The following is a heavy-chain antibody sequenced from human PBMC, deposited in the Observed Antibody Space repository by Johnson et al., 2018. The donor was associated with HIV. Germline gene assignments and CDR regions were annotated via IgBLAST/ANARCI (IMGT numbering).Heavy chain of an antibody. V-gene: IGHV3-30-3*01. CDR2: ISYDGSNK. CDR1: GFTFSSYA. J-gene: IGHJ3*02. CDR3: AKESAFDI. Sequence: QVQLVESGGGVVQPGRSLRLSCAASGFTFSSYAMHWVRQAPGKGLEWVAVISYDGSNKYYADSMKGRFTISRDNSKNTLYLQMNSLRAEETAVYYCAKESAFDIWGQGTMVTVSS.